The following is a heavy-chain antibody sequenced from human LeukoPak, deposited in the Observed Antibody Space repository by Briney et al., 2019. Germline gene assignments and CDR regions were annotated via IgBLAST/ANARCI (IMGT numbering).Heavy chain of an antibody. CDR3: ARDVNPMVRDYYYYYMDV. D-gene: IGHD3-10*01. Sequence: ASVKVSCKASGGTFSSYAISWVRQAPGQGLEWMGGIIPIFGTANYAQKFQGRVTITADESTSTAYMELSSLGSEDTAVYYCARDVNPMVRDYYYYYMDVWGKGTTVTVSS. V-gene: IGHV1-69*13. CDR2: IIPIFGTA. CDR1: GGTFSSYA. J-gene: IGHJ6*03.